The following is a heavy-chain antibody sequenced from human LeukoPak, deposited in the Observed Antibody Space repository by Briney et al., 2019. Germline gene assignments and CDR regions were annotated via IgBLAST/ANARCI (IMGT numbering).Heavy chain of an antibody. V-gene: IGHV3-30*04. J-gene: IGHJ4*02. CDR2: ISYDGKKQ. CDR3: VRARKLRLDF. Sequence: PGGSLRLSYTASGFTFSSYAMHWVRQAPGKGLEWVSIISYDGKKQFYADSVRGRFNISRDNSRATVFLQMDTLRHEDTAVYFCVRARKLRLDFWGQGALVIVSS. CDR1: GFTFSSYA. D-gene: IGHD3-16*01.